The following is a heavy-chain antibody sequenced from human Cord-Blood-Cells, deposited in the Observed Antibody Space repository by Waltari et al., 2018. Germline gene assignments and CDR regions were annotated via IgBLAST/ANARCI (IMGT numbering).Heavy chain of an antibody. J-gene: IGHJ3*02. D-gene: IGHD3-9*01. CDR3: ARDHDILTGYDDAFDI. CDR2: INAGNGNT. Sequence: QVQLVQSGAEVKKPGASVKVSCKASGYTFTSYAMHWVRQAPGQRLEWMGWINAGNGNTKYSQKFHGRVTITRDTSASTAYMELSSLRSEDTAVYYCARDHDILTGYDDAFDIWGQGTMVTVSS. CDR1: GYTFTSYA. V-gene: IGHV1-3*01.